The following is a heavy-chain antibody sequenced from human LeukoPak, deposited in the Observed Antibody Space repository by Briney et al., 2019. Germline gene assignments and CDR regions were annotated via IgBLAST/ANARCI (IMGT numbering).Heavy chain of an antibody. Sequence: SQTLSLTCSVSGGSISSSRYYWGWIRQPPRKGLEWSGSIHYSGSTYYNPSLKSRVTISVDTSKNQFSLKVSSVTAADTAVYYCARHSDDGSGYYFHYFDYWGQGTLVTVSS. CDR3: ARHSDDGSGYYFHYFDY. CDR2: IHYSGST. D-gene: IGHD3-22*01. J-gene: IGHJ4*02. V-gene: IGHV4-39*01. CDR1: GGSISSSRYY.